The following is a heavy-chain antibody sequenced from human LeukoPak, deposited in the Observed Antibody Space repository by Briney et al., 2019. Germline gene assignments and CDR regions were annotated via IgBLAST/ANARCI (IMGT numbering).Heavy chain of an antibody. J-gene: IGHJ4*02. V-gene: IGHV3-30-3*01. D-gene: IGHD2-2*03. CDR1: GFTFSSYA. Sequence: PGGSLRLSCAASGFTFSSYAMHWVRQAPGKGLHWVAVISYDGSNKYYVDSVKGRFTISRDNSKNTLYLQLNSLRPEDTALYYCARDGYCSSTGCSAYFFDSWGQGTLVTVSS. CDR3: ARDGYCSSTGCSAYFFDS. CDR2: ISYDGSNK.